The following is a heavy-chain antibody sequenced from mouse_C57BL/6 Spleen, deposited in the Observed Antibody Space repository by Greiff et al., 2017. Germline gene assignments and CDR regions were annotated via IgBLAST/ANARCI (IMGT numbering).Heavy chain of an antibody. D-gene: IGHD2-5*01. CDR1: GYTFTSYW. CDR2: IHPNSGST. J-gene: IGHJ3*01. CDR3: AREEVYYSIEAWFAY. V-gene: IGHV1-64*01. Sequence: VQLQQPGAELVKPGASVKLSCKASGYTFTSYWMHWVKQRPGQGLEWIGMIHPNSGSTNYNEKFKSKATLTVDKSSSTAYMQLSSLTSEDSAVYYCAREEVYYSIEAWFAYWGQGTLVTVSA.